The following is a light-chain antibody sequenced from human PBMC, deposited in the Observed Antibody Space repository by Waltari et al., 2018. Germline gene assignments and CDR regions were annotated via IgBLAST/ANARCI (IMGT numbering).Light chain of an antibody. CDR2: DVS. Sequence: QSALTQPASVSGSPGQSITISCTGTSSDVGGYNYVSWYQQHPGKAPKLMIYDVSNRPSGVSNRCSGAKSGNTPSLTISGLQAEDEADYYRSSYTSSSTLYVLGTGTKVTVL. J-gene: IGLJ1*01. V-gene: IGLV2-14*01. CDR3: SSYTSSSTLYV. CDR1: SSDVGGYNY.